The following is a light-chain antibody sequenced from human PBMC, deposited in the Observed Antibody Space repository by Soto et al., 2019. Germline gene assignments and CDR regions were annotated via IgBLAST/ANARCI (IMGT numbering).Light chain of an antibody. Sequence: QSVLTQPPSASGSPGQSVSISCTGTSSDVGGSDYVSWYQHHPGKAPKLTIYDVNKRPSEVPDRFSGSKSGNVASLTVSGLRAEDEADYYCVSHLDHRNFFGTGTKLTVL. V-gene: IGLV2-8*01. CDR3: VSHLDHRNF. CDR1: SSDVGGSDY. J-gene: IGLJ1*01. CDR2: DVN.